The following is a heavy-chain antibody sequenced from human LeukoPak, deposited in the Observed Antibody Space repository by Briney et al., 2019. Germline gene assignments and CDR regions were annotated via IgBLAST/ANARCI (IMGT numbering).Heavy chain of an antibody. Sequence: PGGSLRLSCAASGFTFNTYRMNWVRQAPGKGLEWVSYISSGASTIYYADSVKGRFTISRDNAKNSLYLQMNSLRVEDTAVYYCARDQGDYWDQGTLVTVSS. CDR3: ARDQGDY. CDR1: GFTFNTYR. CDR2: ISSGASTI. J-gene: IGHJ4*02. V-gene: IGHV3-48*01.